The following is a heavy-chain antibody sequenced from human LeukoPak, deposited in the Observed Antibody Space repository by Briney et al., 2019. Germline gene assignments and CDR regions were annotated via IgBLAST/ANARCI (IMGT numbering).Heavy chain of an antibody. CDR3: ARHVGSTWLTLDY. Sequence: GESLKISCKGSGYSFTSYWIGWVRQMPGKGLEWMGIIYPGDSDTRISPSFQGQVTISADQSISTAYLEWSSLKASDTAIYYGARHVGSTWLTLDYWGQGTLVTVSS. D-gene: IGHD6-13*01. CDR1: GYSFTSYW. J-gene: IGHJ4*02. V-gene: IGHV5-51*01. CDR2: IYPGDSDT.